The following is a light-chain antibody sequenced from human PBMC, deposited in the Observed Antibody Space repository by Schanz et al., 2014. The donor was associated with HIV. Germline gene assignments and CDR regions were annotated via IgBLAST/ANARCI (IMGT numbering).Light chain of an antibody. Sequence: EIVLTQSPATLSLSPGERATLSCRASQSVSRYLAWYQQKPGQAPRLLIYDASNRATGIPARFSGSGSGTDFTLTISRLEPEDFAMYYCQLYDTSPLFTFGPGTKVEIK. J-gene: IGKJ3*01. CDR2: DAS. CDR1: QSVSRY. V-gene: IGKV3-11*01. CDR3: QLYDTSPLFT.